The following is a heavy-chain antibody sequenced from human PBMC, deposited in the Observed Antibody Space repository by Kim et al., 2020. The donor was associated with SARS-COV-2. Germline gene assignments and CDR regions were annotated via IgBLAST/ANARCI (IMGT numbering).Heavy chain of an antibody. V-gene: IGHV3-23*01. CDR1: GFTFSSYV. D-gene: IGHD1-1*01. Sequence: GGSLRLSCTASGFTFSSYVMSWVRQAPGKGLEWVSTISGGGGSTYYADSVTGRFTISRDNSKNMLYLQMNSLRAEDTATYYCAKQGNQLPWFDPWGQGALVTVSS. CDR3: AKQGNQLPWFDP. CDR2: ISGGGGST. J-gene: IGHJ5*02.